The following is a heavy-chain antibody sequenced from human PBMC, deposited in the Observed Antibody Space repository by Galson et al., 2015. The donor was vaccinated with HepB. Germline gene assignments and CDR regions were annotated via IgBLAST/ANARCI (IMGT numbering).Heavy chain of an antibody. CDR2: INSDGSST. Sequence: SLRLSCAASGFTFNDYWMHWVRQAPGKGLVWVSRINSDGSSTNYADSVKGRFTISRDNAKNTLYLQMNSLRAEDTAVYYCAREAAVAGLRAWGQGTLVNVSS. D-gene: IGHD6-19*01. J-gene: IGHJ5*02. V-gene: IGHV3-74*01. CDR1: GFTFNDYW. CDR3: AREAAVAGLRA.